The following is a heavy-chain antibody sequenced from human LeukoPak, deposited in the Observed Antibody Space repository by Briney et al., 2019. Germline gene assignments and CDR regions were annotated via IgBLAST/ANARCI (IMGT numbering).Heavy chain of an antibody. CDR1: GCTFTGYY. CDR2: INPNSGGT. Sequence: ASVKVSCKASGCTFTGYYMHWVRQAPRQGLEWMGWINPNSGGTNYAQKFQGRVTMTRDTSISTAYMELSRLRSDDTAVYYCASRACSGGSCYPLNYWGQGTLVTVSS. CDR3: ASRACSGGSCYPLNY. D-gene: IGHD2-15*01. J-gene: IGHJ4*02. V-gene: IGHV1-2*02.